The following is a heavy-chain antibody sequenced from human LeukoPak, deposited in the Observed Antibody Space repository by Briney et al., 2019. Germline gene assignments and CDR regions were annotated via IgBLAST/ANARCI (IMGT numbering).Heavy chain of an antibody. D-gene: IGHD1-26*01. Sequence: PGGSLRLSCAASGFTFSSYWMHWVRQAPGKGLVWVSRINSDGSSTSYADSVKGRFTISRDNAKNTLYLQMNSLKTEDTAVYYCTTEVGGNGYFDYWGQGTLVTVSS. CDR1: GFTFSSYW. CDR2: INSDGSST. V-gene: IGHV3-74*01. CDR3: TTEVGGNGYFDY. J-gene: IGHJ4*02.